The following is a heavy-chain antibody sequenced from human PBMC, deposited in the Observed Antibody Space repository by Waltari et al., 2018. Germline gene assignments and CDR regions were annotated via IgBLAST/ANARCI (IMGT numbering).Heavy chain of an antibody. CDR1: GFTFSAYG. V-gene: IGHV3-23*01. J-gene: IGHJ5*01. CDR3: AKCEVVGTNFACLRFDS. Sequence: EVQLSESGGGLVQPGGSLRLSCTTSGFTFSAYGMTWVRQAPGKGLGWVSGCCGSHGGTCEADSGRGRVTMSRDNSKNTLYLEMNSLRGEDTAVYYCAKCEVVGTNFACLRFDSWGQGTLVTVSS. D-gene: IGHD2-15*01. CDR2: CCGSHGGT.